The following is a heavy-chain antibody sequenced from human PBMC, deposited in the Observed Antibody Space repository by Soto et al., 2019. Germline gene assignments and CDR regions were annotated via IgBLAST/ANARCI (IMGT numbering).Heavy chain of an antibody. Sequence: EVQLVESGGGLVKPGGSLRLSCAASGFSLSNAWMNWVRQAPGKGLEWVARIKTKTYDETTDYAAVVKGRFTISRDDSKVTVTLQMNSLNTEDTAVYYCTRDLYVQAGYYYGMDVCGQGITVIVSS. J-gene: IGHJ6*02. V-gene: IGHV3-15*01. CDR2: IKTKTYDETT. D-gene: IGHD3-10*02. CDR3: TRDLYVQAGYYYGMDV. CDR1: GFSLSNAW.